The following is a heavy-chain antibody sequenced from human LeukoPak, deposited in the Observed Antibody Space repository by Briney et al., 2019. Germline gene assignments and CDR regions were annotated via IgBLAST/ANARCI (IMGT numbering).Heavy chain of an antibody. CDR3: ARDPGSGPRRLDY. CDR1: GFTFSSYA. D-gene: IGHD2-15*01. CDR2: ISYDGSNK. V-gene: IGHV3-30*04. Sequence: GGSLRLSCAASGFTFSSYAMPWVRQAPGKGLEWVAVISYDGSNKYYADSVKGRFTISRDNSKNTLYLQMNSLRAEDTAVYYCARDPGSGPRRLDYWGQGTLVTVSS. J-gene: IGHJ4*02.